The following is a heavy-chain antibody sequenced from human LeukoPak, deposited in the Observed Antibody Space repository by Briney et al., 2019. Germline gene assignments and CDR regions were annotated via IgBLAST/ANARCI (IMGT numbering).Heavy chain of an antibody. J-gene: IGHJ3*02. CDR3: ARGGRWELPRPYAFDT. CDR2: ISAYNGHT. CDR1: GYTFSSYG. V-gene: IGHV1-18*01. D-gene: IGHD2-15*01. Sequence: ASVKVSCKASGYTFSSYGISWVRQAPGQGLEWMGWISAYNGHTNYAQKLQGRVTMTTDTSTSTAYMELRSLRSDDTAVYYCARGGRWELPRPYAFDTWGQGTKVTVSS.